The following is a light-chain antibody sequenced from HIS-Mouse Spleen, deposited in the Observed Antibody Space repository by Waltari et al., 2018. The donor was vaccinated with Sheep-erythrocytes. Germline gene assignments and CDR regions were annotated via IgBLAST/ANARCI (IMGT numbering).Light chain of an antibody. V-gene: IGKV3-11*01. CDR1: QSVSSY. CDR2: DAS. CDR3: QQRSNWYT. Sequence: EIVLTQSPATLSLSPGARATLSCRASQSVSSYLAWYQQKPGQAPRLLIYDASNRATGIPARFSGSGSGTDFTLTISSLEPEDFAVYYCQQRSNWYTFGQGTK. J-gene: IGKJ2*01.